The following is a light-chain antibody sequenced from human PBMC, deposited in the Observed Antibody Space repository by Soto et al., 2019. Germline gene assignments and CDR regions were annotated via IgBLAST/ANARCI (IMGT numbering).Light chain of an antibody. CDR1: SSDVGGYNY. V-gene: IGLV2-14*01. Sequence: QSVLTQPASVSGSPGQSITISCTGTSSDVGGYNYVSWYQQHPGKAPKLMIYEVSNRPSGVSNRFSGYQSGNPASLTISGLQADDEGDYDSSSYTSRSTPSYDFGTGTKVTVL. CDR2: EVS. J-gene: IGLJ1*01. CDR3: SSYTSRSTPSYD.